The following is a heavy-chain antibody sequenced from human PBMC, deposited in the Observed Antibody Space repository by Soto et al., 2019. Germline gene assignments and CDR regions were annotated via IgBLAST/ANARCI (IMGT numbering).Heavy chain of an antibody. Sequence: GGSLRLSCAASGFTFSSYAMSWVRQAPGKGLEWVSAISGSGGSTYYADSVKGRFTISRDNSKNTLYLQMNSLRAEDTAVYYCAKEIAVAGLPPNYYYYYMDVWGKGTTVTVSS. CDR3: AKEIAVAGLPPNYYYYYMDV. J-gene: IGHJ6*03. D-gene: IGHD6-19*01. V-gene: IGHV3-23*01. CDR1: GFTFSSYA. CDR2: ISGSGGST.